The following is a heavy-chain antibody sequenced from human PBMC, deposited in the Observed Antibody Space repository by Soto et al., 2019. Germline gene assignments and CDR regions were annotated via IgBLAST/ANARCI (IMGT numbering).Heavy chain of an antibody. V-gene: IGHV5-10-1*01. CDR3: ARQGYSYGYVYYYRMDV. J-gene: IGHJ6*02. CDR2: IDPSDSYT. D-gene: IGHD5-18*01. Sequence: PGESLKISCKGSGYSFTSYWISWVRQMPGKGLEWMGRIDPSDSYTNYSPSFQGHVTISADKSISTAYLQWSSLKASDTAMYYCARQGYSYGYVYYYRMDVWGQGTTVTVSS. CDR1: GYSFTSYW.